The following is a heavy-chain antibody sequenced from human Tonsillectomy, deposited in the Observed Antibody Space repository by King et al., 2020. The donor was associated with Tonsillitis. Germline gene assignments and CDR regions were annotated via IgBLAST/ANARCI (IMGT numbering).Heavy chain of an antibody. CDR2: INHSGST. D-gene: IGHD2-2*01. V-gene: IGHV4-34*01. CDR1: GGSFSGYY. Sequence: VQLQQWGAGLLKPSETLSLTCAVYGGSFSGYYWSWIRQPPGKGLEWIGEINHSGSTNYNPSLKSRVTISVDTSKNQFSLKLSSVTAADTAVYYCARCDEDCSSTSCYYPNNWFDPWGQGTLVTVSS. J-gene: IGHJ5*02. CDR3: ARCDEDCSSTSCYYPNNWFDP.